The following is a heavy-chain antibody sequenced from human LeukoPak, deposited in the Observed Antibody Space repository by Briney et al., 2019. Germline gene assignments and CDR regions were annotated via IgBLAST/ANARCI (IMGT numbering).Heavy chain of an antibody. J-gene: IGHJ1*01. Sequence: QTGRSLRLSWAASVFTFSSDGVRWVRPAPGKGLEWGAAIWYGGRTKNYADCVEGPFTISRDSSKNTLYLQMNSLRAEDTAVYYCARARVGYCSTTTCLGFCQHWGQGTLVTVSS. CDR1: VFTFSSDG. CDR3: ARARVGYCSTTTCLGFCQH. CDR2: IWYGGRTK. V-gene: IGHV3-33*01. D-gene: IGHD2-2*01.